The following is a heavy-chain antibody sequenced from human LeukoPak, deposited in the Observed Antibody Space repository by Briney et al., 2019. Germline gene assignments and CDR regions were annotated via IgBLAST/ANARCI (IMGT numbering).Heavy chain of an antibody. D-gene: IGHD3-16*01. CDR3: AKTPKNYDSSGGGGFDC. CDR1: GFTFSNYG. J-gene: IGHJ4*02. Sequence: GGSLRLSCAASGFTFSNYGMLWVRQAPGEGLEWVALISYDGSAKYYGDSLKGRFTISRDNSKSTLFLQMNSLRAEDTAVYYCAKTPKNYDSSGGGGFDCLGQGTLVTVSS. CDR2: ISYDGSAK. V-gene: IGHV3-33*06.